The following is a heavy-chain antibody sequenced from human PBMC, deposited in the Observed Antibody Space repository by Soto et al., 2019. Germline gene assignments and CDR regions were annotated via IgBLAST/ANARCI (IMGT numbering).Heavy chain of an antibody. D-gene: IGHD6-13*01. V-gene: IGHV3-74*01. Sequence: EVQLVESGGGVVQPGGSLRLSCAASGFTFSSYWMHWVRQAPGKGLVWVSGVNPDGSDTSYADSVKGRFTISRDNAKNTLLLQMNSLRDEETAVYYCARVAVGSYYFDYWGQGTLLTVSS. J-gene: IGHJ4*02. CDR2: VNPDGSDT. CDR1: GFTFSSYW. CDR3: ARVAVGSYYFDY.